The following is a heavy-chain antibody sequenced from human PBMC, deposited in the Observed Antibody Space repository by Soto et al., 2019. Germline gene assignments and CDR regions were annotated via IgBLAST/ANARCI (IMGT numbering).Heavy chain of an antibody. CDR3: ARSPPGGYHYYYGMDV. J-gene: IGHJ6*02. CDR2: IGTAGDT. Sequence: EVQLVESGGGLVQPGGSLRLSCAASGFTFSSYDMQWVRQATGTGLEWVSAIGTAGDTYYPGSVKGLFTISRENAKSSLYLQMNSLRAGDTAVYYCARSPPGGYHYYYGMDVWGQGTTVTVSS. D-gene: IGHD3-22*01. CDR1: GFTFSSYD. V-gene: IGHV3-13*04.